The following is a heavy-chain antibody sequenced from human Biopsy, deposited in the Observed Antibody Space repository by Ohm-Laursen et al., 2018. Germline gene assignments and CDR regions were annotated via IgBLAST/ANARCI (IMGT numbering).Heavy chain of an antibody. Sequence: SESAFCPASGYTFTSSDITWVRLASGHWTEWLGWLNPVSGNSNFGQKFRGRVTATSDTSISTAYMELSGLTSDDPATYYCGRAVRNQLLTDPWGQGTLVTVSS. V-gene: IGHV1-8*01. CDR2: LNPVSGNS. J-gene: IGHJ5*02. CDR3: GRAVRNQLLTDP. CDR1: GYTFTSSD. D-gene: IGHD1-7*01.